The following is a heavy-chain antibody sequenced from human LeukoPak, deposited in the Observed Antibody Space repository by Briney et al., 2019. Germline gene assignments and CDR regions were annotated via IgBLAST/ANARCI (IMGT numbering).Heavy chain of an antibody. J-gene: IGHJ4*02. CDR3: ARGGIAAAGTDY. CDR2: INHSGST. CDR1: SGSFSGYY. V-gene: IGHV4-34*01. Sequence: SETLSLTCAVYSGSFSGYYWSWIRQPPGKGLEWIGEINHSGSTNYNPSLKSRVTISVDTSKNQFSLKLSSVTAADTAVYYCARGGIAAAGTDYWGQGTLVTVSS. D-gene: IGHD6-13*01.